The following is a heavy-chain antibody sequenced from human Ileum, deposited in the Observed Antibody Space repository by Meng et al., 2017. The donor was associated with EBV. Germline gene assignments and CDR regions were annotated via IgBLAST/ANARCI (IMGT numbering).Heavy chain of an antibody. CDR2: IYYSGTT. J-gene: IGHJ4*02. CDR3: ARGYSSGWYYFDS. CDR1: GVSIDRSSDN. V-gene: IGHV4-39*01. D-gene: IGHD6-19*01. Sequence: LHLEEPGPGSWKHSETRSLTGTVSGVSIDRSSDNWGWIRQSPGKGLEWMGNIYYSGTTYYNPSLKSRVTISVDTSKNQFSLKLSSVTAADTAVYYCARGYSSGWYYFDSWGQGTLVTVSS.